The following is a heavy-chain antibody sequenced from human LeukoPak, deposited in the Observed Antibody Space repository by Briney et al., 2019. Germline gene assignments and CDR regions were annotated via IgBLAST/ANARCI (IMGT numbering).Heavy chain of an antibody. V-gene: IGHV7-4-1*02. Sequence: ASVKVSCKASGYTFTTYAMNWVRQAPGQGLERMGWINTNTGNPTYAQGFTGRFVFSLDTSVSTAYLQISSLKAEDTAVYYCATKHVDIVTTGGYAFDIWGQGTMVTVSS. CDR3: ATKHVDIVTTGGYAFDI. J-gene: IGHJ3*02. D-gene: IGHD5-12*01. CDR1: GYTFTTYA. CDR2: INTNTGNP.